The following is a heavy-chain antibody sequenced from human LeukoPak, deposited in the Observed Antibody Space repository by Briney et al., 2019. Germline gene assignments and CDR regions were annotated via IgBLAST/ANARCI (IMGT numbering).Heavy chain of an antibody. V-gene: IGHV3-11*01. Sequence: GGSLRLSCAASGFTFSDYYMTWIRQAPGKGLEWVSKISSSGSTIYYADSVKGRFTISRDNAKNSLYLQMNSLRAEDTAVYYCARQREMTTIFTALGYWGQGTLVTVSS. CDR2: ISSSGSTI. J-gene: IGHJ4*02. CDR3: ARQREMTTIFTALGY. D-gene: IGHD5-24*01. CDR1: GFTFSDYY.